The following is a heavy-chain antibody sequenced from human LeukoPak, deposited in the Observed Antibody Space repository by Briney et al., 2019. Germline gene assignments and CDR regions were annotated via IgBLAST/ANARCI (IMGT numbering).Heavy chain of an antibody. CDR1: GYSFTTYD. CDR3: ALRITGTNRWYYYYYMGV. V-gene: IGHV1-18*01. Sequence: ASVKVSCEASGYSFTTYDITWVRQAPGQGLEWMGWISANNGNTSYVQKFQGRLTMTTDMSTRTAYMEPRSLRSDDTAVYYCALRITGTNRWYYYYYMGVWGKGTTVTVSS. J-gene: IGHJ6*03. CDR2: ISANNGNT. D-gene: IGHD1-7*01.